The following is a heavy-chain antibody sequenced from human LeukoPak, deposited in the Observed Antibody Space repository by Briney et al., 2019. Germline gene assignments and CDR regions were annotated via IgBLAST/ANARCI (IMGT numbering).Heavy chain of an antibody. CDR1: GFTFSSYW. CDR3: VGFWSGYPTHAFDI. V-gene: IGHV3-7*01. CDR2: IKQDGSEK. J-gene: IGHJ3*02. Sequence: GGSLRLSCAASGFTFSSYWMSWVRQAPGKGLEWVANIKQDGSEKYYVDSVKGRFTISRDNAKNSLYLQMNSLRAEGTAVYYCVGFWSGYPTHAFDIWGQGTMVTVSS. D-gene: IGHD3-3*01.